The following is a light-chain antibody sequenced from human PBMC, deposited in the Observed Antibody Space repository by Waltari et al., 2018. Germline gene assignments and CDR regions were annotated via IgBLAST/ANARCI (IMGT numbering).Light chain of an antibody. Sequence: EIVMTQSPVTLSVSLGGRVTLPCRASQSVSSDLAWYQQKPGQAPRLLIYDASTRAAGLAARFSASGSGTEFTLTISSLQSEDFAVYYCQQYKYWPPLTFGGGTKVEIK. CDR3: QQYKYWPPLT. CDR2: DAS. J-gene: IGKJ4*01. CDR1: QSVSSD. V-gene: IGKV3-15*01.